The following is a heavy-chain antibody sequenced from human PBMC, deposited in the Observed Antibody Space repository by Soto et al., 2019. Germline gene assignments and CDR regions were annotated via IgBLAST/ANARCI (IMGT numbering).Heavy chain of an antibody. D-gene: IGHD2-8*02. CDR3: AKSTGGTPGPFDY. Sequence: GGSLRLSCAASGFTFSSYAMSWVRQAPGKGLEWVSAISGSGGSTYYADSVKGRFTISRDNSKNTLYLQMNSLRAEDAAVYYCAKSTGGTPGPFDYWGQGTLVTVSS. CDR2: ISGSGGST. CDR1: GFTFSSYA. V-gene: IGHV3-23*01. J-gene: IGHJ4*02.